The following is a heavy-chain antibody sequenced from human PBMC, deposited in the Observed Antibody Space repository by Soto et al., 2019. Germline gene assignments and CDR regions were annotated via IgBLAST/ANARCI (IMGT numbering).Heavy chain of an antibody. J-gene: IGHJ4*02. D-gene: IGHD2-2*01. CDR3: AAFVVVPAADPQGDFDY. CDR1: GGSISSGGYY. CDR2: IYYSGST. Sequence: QVQLQESGPGLVKPSQTLSLTCTVSGGSISSGGYYWSWIRQHPVKGLEWIGYIYYSGSTYYNPSLKSRVTISVDTSKNQFSLKLSSVTAADTAVYYCAAFVVVPAADPQGDFDYWGQGTLVTVSS. V-gene: IGHV4-31*03.